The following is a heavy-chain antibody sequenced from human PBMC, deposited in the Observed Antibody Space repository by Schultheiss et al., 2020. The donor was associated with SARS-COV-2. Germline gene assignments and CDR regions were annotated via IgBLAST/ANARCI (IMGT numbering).Heavy chain of an antibody. Sequence: SVKVSCKASGGTFSSYAISWVRQAPGQGLEWMGRIIPILGIANYAQKFQGRVTITADKSTSTAYMELSSLRSEDTAVYYCARDGDTVVGFYWGQGTLVTVSS. J-gene: IGHJ4*02. CDR3: ARDGDTVVGFY. V-gene: IGHV1-69*04. CDR2: IIPILGIA. D-gene: IGHD2-15*01. CDR1: GGTFSSYA.